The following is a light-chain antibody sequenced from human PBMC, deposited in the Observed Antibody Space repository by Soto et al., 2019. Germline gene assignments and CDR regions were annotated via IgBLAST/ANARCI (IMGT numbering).Light chain of an antibody. CDR1: QSVSSVY. J-gene: IGKJ1*01. V-gene: IGKV3-20*01. CDR2: GAS. Sequence: EVVFTQAPGTRSLSPGERATLSCRASQSVSSVYLAWYQQRPGQAPSLLMYGASSRATGTPERFSGSGSGTDFTLTISRLEPEDFAVYYCQQYGSSPRTFGQGTKVDIX. CDR3: QQYGSSPRT.